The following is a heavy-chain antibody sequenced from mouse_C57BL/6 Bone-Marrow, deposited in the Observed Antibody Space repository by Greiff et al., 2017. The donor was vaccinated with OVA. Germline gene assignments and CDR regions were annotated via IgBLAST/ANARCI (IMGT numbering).Heavy chain of an antibody. CDR3: ARFYYYGSSYEYFDV. V-gene: IGHV1-81*01. CDR2: IYPRSGNT. J-gene: IGHJ1*03. D-gene: IGHD1-1*01. Sequence: QVQLKESGAELARPGASVKLSCKASGYTFTSYGISWVKQRTGQGLEWIGEIYPRSGNTYYNEKFKGKATLTADKSSSTAYMELRSLTSEDSAVYFCARFYYYGSSYEYFDVWGTGTTVTVSS. CDR1: GYTFTSYG.